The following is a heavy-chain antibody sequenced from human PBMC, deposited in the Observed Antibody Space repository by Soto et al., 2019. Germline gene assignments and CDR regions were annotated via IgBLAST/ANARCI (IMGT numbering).Heavy chain of an antibody. V-gene: IGHV3-23*01. CDR3: AKEKTTGADYAFDY. CDR1: GFIFCSYA. D-gene: IGHD2-8*02. CDR2: ISGGSDYT. Sequence: PGGSLRLSCEASGFIFCSYAMNWVRQAPGKGLEWVSSISGGSDYTSYIASVKGRFTISTDNSKNTLYLQMKSLRAEDTAVYFCAKEKTTGADYAFDYWSQGTLVTVSS. J-gene: IGHJ4*02.